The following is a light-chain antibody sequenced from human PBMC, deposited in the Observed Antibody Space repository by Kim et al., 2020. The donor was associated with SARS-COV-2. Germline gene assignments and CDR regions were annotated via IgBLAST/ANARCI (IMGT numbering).Light chain of an antibody. V-gene: IGLV3-19*01. CDR2: DKN. CDR3: CSRDSSGHLVV. J-gene: IGLJ2*01. Sequence: SSELTQDPAVSVALGQTVRITCQGDSLRSYYASWYQQKPGQAPLLVIYDKNNRPSGIPDRFSGSTSGNTASLTITGAQAEDEADYYCCSRDSSGHLVVFGGGTQLTVL. CDR1: SLRSYY.